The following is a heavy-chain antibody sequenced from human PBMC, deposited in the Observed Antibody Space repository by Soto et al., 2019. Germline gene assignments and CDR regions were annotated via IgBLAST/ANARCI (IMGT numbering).Heavy chain of an antibody. Sequence: PGESLKISWKGSGYSFTSYWISWVRQMPGKGLELMGMIDPSDSYTNYSPSFQGHVTISAYKSIITAYLQWSSLNASDTAMYYCARHRRDDILSCYYPGYSYCRMDXWGQGTTVTVS. CDR3: ARHRRDDILSCYYPGYSYCRMDX. CDR1: GYSFTSYW. CDR2: IDPSDSYT. D-gene: IGHD3-9*01. V-gene: IGHV5-10-1*01. J-gene: IGHJ6*02.